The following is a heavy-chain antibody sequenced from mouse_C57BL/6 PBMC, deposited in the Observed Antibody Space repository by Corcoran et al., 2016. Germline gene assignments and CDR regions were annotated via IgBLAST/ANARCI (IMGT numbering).Heavy chain of an antibody. D-gene: IGHD2-3*01. CDR1: GYTFTSYW. Sequence: QVQLQQPGAELVKPGASVKMSCKASGYTFTSYWITWVKQRPGQGLEWIGDIYPGSGSTNYNEKFKSKATLTVDTSSSTAYMQLSSLTSEDSAVYYCARAPYLYDSPYAMDYWGQGTSVTVSS. V-gene: IGHV1-55*01. J-gene: IGHJ4*01. CDR3: ARAPYLYDSPYAMDY. CDR2: IYPGSGST.